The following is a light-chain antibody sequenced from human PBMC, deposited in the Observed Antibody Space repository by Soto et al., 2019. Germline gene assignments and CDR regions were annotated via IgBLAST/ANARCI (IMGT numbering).Light chain of an antibody. CDR1: QSVSSN. CDR2: GAS. J-gene: IGKJ1*01. CDR3: RQYNNNRTWT. V-gene: IGKV3-15*01. Sequence: EIVLTQSPATLSLSPGERATLSCRASQSVSSNLAWYQQKPGQAPRLLIYGASTRATGIPARFSGSGSGTELTLTISSLQYEDFAVHYCRQYNNNRTWTFGQGTKVDIK.